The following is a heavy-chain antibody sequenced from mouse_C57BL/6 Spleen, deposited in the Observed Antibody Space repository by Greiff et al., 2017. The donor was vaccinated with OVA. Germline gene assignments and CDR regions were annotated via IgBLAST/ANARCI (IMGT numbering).Heavy chain of an antibody. V-gene: IGHV1-7*01. CDR3: SRGTTVVDYAMDY. CDR2: INPSSGYT. CDR1: GYTFTSYW. J-gene: IGHJ4*01. D-gene: IGHD1-1*01. Sequence: VQVVESGAELAKPGASVKLSCKASGYTFTSYWMHWVKQRPGQGLEWIGYINPSSGYTKYNQKFKDKATLTADKSSSTAYMQLSSLTYDDSAVYYCSRGTTVVDYAMDYWGQGTSVTVSS.